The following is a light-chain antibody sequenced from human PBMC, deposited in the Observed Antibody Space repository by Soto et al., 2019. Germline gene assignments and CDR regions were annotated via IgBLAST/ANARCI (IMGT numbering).Light chain of an antibody. V-gene: IGKV3-20*01. CDR1: QSIDNNY. Sequence: EVVLTQSPGTLSLSPGERATLSCRGSQSIDNNYLAWYQQRPGQAPRLLIYGSSDRATGIPDRFSGSGSGTDFTLTITRLEPEDFAVYYCHQYGSSPPYTFGQGTKQEI. CDR2: GSS. CDR3: HQYGSSPPYT. J-gene: IGKJ2*01.